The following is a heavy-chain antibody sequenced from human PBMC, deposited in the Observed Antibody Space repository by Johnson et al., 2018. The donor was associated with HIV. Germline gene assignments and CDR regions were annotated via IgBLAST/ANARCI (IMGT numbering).Heavy chain of an antibody. CDR1: GFTFSSYA. CDR3: ARGRWAPPPDAFDI. V-gene: IGHV3-30-3*01. J-gene: IGHJ3*02. D-gene: IGHD4-23*01. Sequence: QVQLVESGGGVVQPGGSLRLSCAASGFTFSSYAMHWVRQAPGKGLEWVAVISYDGSNKYYADSVKGRFTISRDNSKNTLYLQMNTLRVEDTAVYYCARGRWAPPPDAFDIWGQGTMVTVSS. CDR2: ISYDGSNK.